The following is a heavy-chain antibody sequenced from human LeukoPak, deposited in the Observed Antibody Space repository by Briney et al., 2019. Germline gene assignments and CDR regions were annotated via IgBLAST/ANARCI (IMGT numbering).Heavy chain of an antibody. J-gene: IGHJ4*02. CDR1: GGSISSYY. Sequence: SETLSLTCTVSGGSISSYYWSWIRQPPGKGLEWIGYIYYSGSTNYNPSLKSRVTISVDTSKNQFSLKLSSVTAADTAVYYCARVGYCSGGSCYSTLSFDYWGQGTLVTVSS. V-gene: IGHV4-59*01. CDR2: IYYSGST. CDR3: ARVGYCSGGSCYSTLSFDY. D-gene: IGHD2-15*01.